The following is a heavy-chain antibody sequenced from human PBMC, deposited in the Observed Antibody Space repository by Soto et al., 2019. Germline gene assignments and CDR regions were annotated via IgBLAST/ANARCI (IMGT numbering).Heavy chain of an antibody. CDR3: ARTTNTGTDY. D-gene: IGHD1-1*01. Sequence: SGPTLVNPTQALTLTCTFSGFSLTSNEMRVTWIRQPPGKALEWLARIDWDGEKFYSSSLRTRLTISKDSSKNQVVLTMTNMDPVDTATYYCARTTNTGTDYWGQGTLVTVSS. CDR1: GFSLTSNEMR. V-gene: IGHV2-70*04. CDR2: IDWDGEK. J-gene: IGHJ4*02.